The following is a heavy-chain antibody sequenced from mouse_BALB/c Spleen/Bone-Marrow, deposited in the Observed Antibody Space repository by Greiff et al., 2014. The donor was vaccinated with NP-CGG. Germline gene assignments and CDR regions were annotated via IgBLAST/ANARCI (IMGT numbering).Heavy chain of an antibody. J-gene: IGHJ4*01. Sequence: EVHLVESGGGLVQPGGSRKVSCAASGFTFSSFGMHWVRQAPEKGLEWVAYISSGSSTIYYADTVKGRFTISRDNPKNTLFLQMTSLRSGDTAMYYCARSTMITTGYYYTMDYWGQGTSVTVSS. CDR2: ISSGSSTI. CDR3: ARSTMITTGYYYTMDY. D-gene: IGHD2-4*01. CDR1: GFTFSSFG. V-gene: IGHV5-17*02.